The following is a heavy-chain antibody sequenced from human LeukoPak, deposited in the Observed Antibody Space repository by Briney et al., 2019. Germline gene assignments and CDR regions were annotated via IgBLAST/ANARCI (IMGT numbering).Heavy chain of an antibody. CDR1: GYTFTASY. V-gene: IGHV1-2*02. CDR3: ARGVGGPKRALDY. CDR2: INPNSGGT. Sequence: GASVKVSCKASGYTFTASYIHWLRQAPGQGLEWMGWINPNSGGTNFAQTFQGRVTMTRDTSITTAYMELSRLRSDDTAVYYCARGVGGPKRALDYWGQGTLVTVSS. D-gene: IGHD3-10*01. J-gene: IGHJ4*02.